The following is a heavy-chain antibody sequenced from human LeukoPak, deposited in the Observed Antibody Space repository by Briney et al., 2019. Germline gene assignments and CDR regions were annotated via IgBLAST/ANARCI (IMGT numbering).Heavy chain of an antibody. V-gene: IGHV4-39*07. CDR2: IYYSGSS. D-gene: IGHD3-10*01. CDR3: ARAYYSPGYFDF. Sequence: PSETLSLTCTVSGGSISSRSYYWGWIRQPPGKGLEWIGSIYYSGSSYNNPSLKSRVTISVDTFKNQFSLKLSSVTAADTAVYFCARAYYSPGYFDFWGQGTLVTVSS. CDR1: GGSISSRSYY. J-gene: IGHJ4*02.